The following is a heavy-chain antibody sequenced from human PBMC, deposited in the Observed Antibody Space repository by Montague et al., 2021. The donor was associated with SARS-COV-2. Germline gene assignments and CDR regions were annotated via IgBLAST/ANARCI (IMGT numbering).Heavy chain of an antibody. CDR1: GFTFRDYY. CDR2: ISSSGTTL. Sequence: SLRLSCAASGFTFRDYYMNWIRQAPGEGLEWVSSISSSGTTLYYASSVKGRFTISRDNAKNSLYLQMNSLRAEDPAVYYCARDLAVDYWGQGTLVTVSS. CDR3: ARDLAVDY. V-gene: IGHV3-11*01. J-gene: IGHJ4*02.